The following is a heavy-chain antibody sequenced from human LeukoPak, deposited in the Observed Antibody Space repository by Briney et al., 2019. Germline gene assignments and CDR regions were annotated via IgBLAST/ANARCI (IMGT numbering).Heavy chain of an antibody. J-gene: IGHJ5*02. CDR2: IYYSGST. V-gene: IGHV4-59*01. D-gene: IGHD6-6*01. CDR3: ARGGSDWFDP. CDR1: GGTISSYY. Sequence: PSETLSLTCTVSGGTISSYYWSWIRQPPGKGLEWIGYIYYSGSTNYNPSLKSRVTISVDTSKNQFSLKLSSVTAADTAVYYCARGGSDWFDPWGQGTLVTVSS.